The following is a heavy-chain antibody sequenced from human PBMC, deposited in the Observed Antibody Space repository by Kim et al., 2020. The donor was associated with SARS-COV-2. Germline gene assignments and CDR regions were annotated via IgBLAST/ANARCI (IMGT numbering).Heavy chain of an antibody. Sequence: SETLSLTCHVSGDSISSGANYWSWIRQHPGKGLEWIGYIHYSGSSYYNPSLKSRVTLSVDTSKNQFSLRLSFLTAAEPPVYYGGGEDPPFHYSGRTVWG. J-gene: IGHJ6*02. V-gene: IGHV4-31*03. CDR1: GDSISSGANY. CDR2: IHYSGSS. CDR3: GGEDPPFHYSGRTV.